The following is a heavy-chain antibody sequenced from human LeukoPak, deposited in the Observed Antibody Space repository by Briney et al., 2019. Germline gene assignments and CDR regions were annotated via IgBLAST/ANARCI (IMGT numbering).Heavy chain of an antibody. Sequence: PGGSLRLSCAASGFTFSSHGMSWVRQTPGKGLEWVSGISTSGDGTVYADSVKGRVTISRDNSKNTLYLQMNSLRAEDTAVYSCAKNLLGSGAYSWYFDLWGRGTLVTVSS. V-gene: IGHV3-23*01. CDR2: ISTSGDGT. CDR3: AKNLLGSGAYSWYFDL. D-gene: IGHD1-26*01. CDR1: GFTFSSHG. J-gene: IGHJ2*01.